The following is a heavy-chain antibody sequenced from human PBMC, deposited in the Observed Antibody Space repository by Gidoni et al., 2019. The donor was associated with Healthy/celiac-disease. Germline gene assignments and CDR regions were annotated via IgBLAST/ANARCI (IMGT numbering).Heavy chain of an antibody. D-gene: IGHD6-13*01. V-gene: IGHV4-59*01. CDR2: IYYSGST. CDR1: GGSISSYY. J-gene: IGHJ4*02. Sequence: QVQLQESGPGLVKPSETLSLTCTVPGGSISSYYWSWIRQPPGKGLEWIGYIYYSGSTNYNPSLKSRVTISVDTSKNQFSLKLSSVTAADTAVYYCARAPPTWYSSSWYGYYFDYWGQGTLVTVSS. CDR3: ARAPPTWYSSSWYGYYFDY.